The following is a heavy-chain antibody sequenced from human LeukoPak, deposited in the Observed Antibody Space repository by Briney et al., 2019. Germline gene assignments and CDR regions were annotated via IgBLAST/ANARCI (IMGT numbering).Heavy chain of an antibody. V-gene: IGHV3-23*01. Sequence: PGGSLRLTCAAPCFSFSNYAMTWVRQARGRGLEWVSTITGSGVGTSYRDSVKGRFTISRDNSKNSLYLQMERLRAVNMAVYYCGRDPNGDYIGSFEMWGQGTMVTVSP. D-gene: IGHD4-17*01. CDR3: GRDPNGDYIGSFEM. CDR2: ITGSGVGT. J-gene: IGHJ3*02. CDR1: CFSFSNYA.